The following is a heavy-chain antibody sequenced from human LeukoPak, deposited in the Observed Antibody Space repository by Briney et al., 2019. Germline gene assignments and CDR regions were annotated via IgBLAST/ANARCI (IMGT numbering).Heavy chain of an antibody. D-gene: IGHD5-12*01. Sequence: GGSLRLSCAASGFTFSYYGMHWVRQAPGKGLEWVAVIWYDGSNKYYADSVKGRFTISRDNSKNTLYLQMNSLRAEDTAVYYCAKDREGLSSGYDLEYFDYWGQGTLVTVSS. CDR2: IWYDGSNK. CDR1: GFTFSYYG. CDR3: AKDREGLSSGYDLEYFDY. V-gene: IGHV3-33*06. J-gene: IGHJ4*02.